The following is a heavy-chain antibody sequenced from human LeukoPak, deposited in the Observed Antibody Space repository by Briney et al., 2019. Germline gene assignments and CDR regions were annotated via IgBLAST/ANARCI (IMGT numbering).Heavy chain of an antibody. Sequence: ASVKVSCKASGYTFTSYGISWVRQAPGQGLEWMGWISAYNGNTNYAQKFQGRVTITADKSTGTAYMELSSLRSEDTAVYYCARDRLDYGGNVGDPDAFDIWGQGTMVTVSS. V-gene: IGHV1-18*01. D-gene: IGHD4-23*01. CDR1: GYTFTSYG. J-gene: IGHJ3*02. CDR2: ISAYNGNT. CDR3: ARDRLDYGGNVGDPDAFDI.